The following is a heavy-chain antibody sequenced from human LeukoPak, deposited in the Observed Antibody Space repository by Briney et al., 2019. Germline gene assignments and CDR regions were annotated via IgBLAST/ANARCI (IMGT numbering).Heavy chain of an antibody. Sequence: SETLSLTCTVSGGSISSYYWSWIRQPPGRGLEWIGYIDNSGSTYYTPSLKSRVTISVDTSKNQFSLKLSSMTAADTAVYYCARAEGFGEPFDYWGQGALVTVSS. CDR3: ARAEGFGEPFDY. CDR2: IDNSGST. V-gene: IGHV4-4*09. J-gene: IGHJ4*02. CDR1: GGSISSYY. D-gene: IGHD3-10*01.